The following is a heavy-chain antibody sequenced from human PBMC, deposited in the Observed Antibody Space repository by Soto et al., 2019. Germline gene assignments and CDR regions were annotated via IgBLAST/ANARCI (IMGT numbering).Heavy chain of an antibody. J-gene: IGHJ6*02. D-gene: IGHD2-15*01. CDR3: ARSGIVVVVAAGPLVNYDGMDA. Sequence: SETLSLTCAVSGDSISSNNWWSWVRQPPGKGLEWIGEIFHNGHTNYNPSLKSPVTISLDKSQNQFSLTLTSVTAADTAVYYCARSGIVVVVAAGPLVNYDGMDAWGQGTTVTVSS. CDR2: IFHNGHT. CDR1: GDSISSNNW. V-gene: IGHV4-4*02.